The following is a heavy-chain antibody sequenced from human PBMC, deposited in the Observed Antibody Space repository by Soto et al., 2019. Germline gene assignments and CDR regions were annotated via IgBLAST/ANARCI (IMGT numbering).Heavy chain of an antibody. CDR2: IYYSGST. J-gene: IGHJ4*02. CDR3: AREPVI. Sequence: QVQLQESGPGLVKPSQTLSLTCTVSGGSISSGGYYWSWIRQHPGKGLEWIGYIYYSGSTYYNPXXXXXXXXXXXXXXXXXXXXXXXXXXXXXXVYYCAREPVIWGQGTLVTVSS. CDR1: GGSISSGGYY. D-gene: IGHD3-10*01. V-gene: IGHV4-31*01.